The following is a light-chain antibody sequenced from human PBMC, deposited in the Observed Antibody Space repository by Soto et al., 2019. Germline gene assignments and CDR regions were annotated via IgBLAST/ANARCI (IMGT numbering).Light chain of an antibody. CDR3: QQSHSTPPT. J-gene: IGKJ1*01. Sequence: DIQMTQSPSSLSASVGDRVTITCRASQSMSSYLNWYQHKPGKAPKLLIYAASSLQSGVPSRFSGSGSGTDFTLTISSLQPEDFATYYCQQSHSTPPTFGQGTKVDIK. V-gene: IGKV1-39*01. CDR2: AAS. CDR1: QSMSSY.